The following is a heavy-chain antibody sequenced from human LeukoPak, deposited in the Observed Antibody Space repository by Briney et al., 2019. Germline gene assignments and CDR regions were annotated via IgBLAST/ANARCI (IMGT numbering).Heavy chain of an antibody. CDR2: IIPIFGTA. CDR3: AREPITMVRGVIIAFDY. J-gene: IGHJ4*02. Sequence: SVKVSCKASGGTFSSYAISWVRQAPGQGLEWMGGIIPIFGTANYAQKFQGRVTITADESTSTAYMELSSPRSEDTAVYYCAREPITMVRGVIIAFDYWGQGTLVTVSS. D-gene: IGHD3-10*01. CDR1: GGTFSSYA. V-gene: IGHV1-69*13.